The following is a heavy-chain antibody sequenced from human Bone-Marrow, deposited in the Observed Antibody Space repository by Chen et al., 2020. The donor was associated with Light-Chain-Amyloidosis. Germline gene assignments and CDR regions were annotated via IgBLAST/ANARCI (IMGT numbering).Heavy chain of an antibody. D-gene: IGHD6-19*01. CDR2: VIASGGST. CDR3: ARSSGWWAYNF. CDR1: GFTFSSYE. V-gene: IGHV3-23*04. J-gene: IGHJ4*02. Sequence: EVHLVESGGGLVQPGGSLRLSCAASGFTFSSYEMNWVRQAPGKGLEWLSDVIASGGSTFYADSVKGRFTISRDNSKNTLYLQMNSLRADDTALYYCARSSGWWAYNFWGQGTLVTVSS.